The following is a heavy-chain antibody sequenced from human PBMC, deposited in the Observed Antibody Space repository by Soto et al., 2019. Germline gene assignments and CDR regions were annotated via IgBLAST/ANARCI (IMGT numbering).Heavy chain of an antibody. CDR2: IYYSGST. V-gene: IGHV4-59*01. CDR1: GGSIDSYY. Sequence: QVQLQESGPGLVKPSETLPLTCTVSGGSIDSYYWSWIRQPPGKGLEWIGYIYYSGSTNYNPSLKSRVPLSVDTTKNQVSLKLSSVTAADTAVYSCARDSRLGFPDYWGQGTLVTVSS. CDR3: ARDSRLGFPDY. D-gene: IGHD3-16*01. J-gene: IGHJ4*02.